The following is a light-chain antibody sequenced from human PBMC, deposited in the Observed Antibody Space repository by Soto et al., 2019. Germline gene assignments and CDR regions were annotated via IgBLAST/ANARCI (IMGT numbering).Light chain of an antibody. CDR1: QSLSTSY. Sequence: DIVLTQSPGTLSLSPGERATLSCRASQSLSTSYLAWYQQKPGQAPRLLTYGTSSRASGIPDRFSGSGSGTDFTLTISRLEPEDFATYYCQQYNSYSPYTFGQGTNLEIK. J-gene: IGKJ2*01. CDR3: QQYNSYSPYT. CDR2: GTS. V-gene: IGKV3-20*01.